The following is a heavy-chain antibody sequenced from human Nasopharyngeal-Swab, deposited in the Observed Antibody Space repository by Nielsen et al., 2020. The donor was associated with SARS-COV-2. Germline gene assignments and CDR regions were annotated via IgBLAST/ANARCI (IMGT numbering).Heavy chain of an antibody. Sequence: GGSLRLSCAASGFTFSSYAMSWVRQAPGKGLEWVSAISGSGGSTYYADSVKGRFTISRDNSKNTLYLQMNSLGAEDTAVYYCAKVPLFYGEGGLFDYWGQGTLVTVSS. CDR3: AKVPLFYGEGGLFDY. CDR2: ISGSGGST. D-gene: IGHD3-10*01. V-gene: IGHV3-23*01. CDR1: GFTFSSYA. J-gene: IGHJ4*02.